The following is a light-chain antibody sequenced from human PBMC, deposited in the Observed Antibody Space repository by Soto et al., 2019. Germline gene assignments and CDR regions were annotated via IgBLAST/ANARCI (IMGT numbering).Light chain of an antibody. CDR3: QKDGSPAHT. Sequence: IVLTQSPGALSLSPGQTSTLSCSSSQSVSSSYLAWYQQKPGQAPRLLIYGASSRATGIPDRFSGSGCGEDFTLTKSRMRPEDHAVYFCQKDGSPAHTFGGGTKVDIK. CDR1: QSVSSSY. J-gene: IGKJ4*01. V-gene: IGKV3-20*01. CDR2: GAS.